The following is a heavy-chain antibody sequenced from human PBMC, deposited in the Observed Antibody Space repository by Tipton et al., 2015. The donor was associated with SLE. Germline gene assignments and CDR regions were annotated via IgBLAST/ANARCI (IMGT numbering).Heavy chain of an antibody. D-gene: IGHD3-22*01. CDR3: ARDEYRYDATGYHLLGHFDF. CDR2: IYHSGYA. Sequence: TLSLTCTVSGGSISSGGYYWSWIRQHPGKGLEWIGYIYHSGYAYYNPSLKSRVSMSVDTSKNHFSLKLSSVTAADTAVYYCARDEYRYDATGYHLLGHFDFWGQGTLVTVSS. V-gene: IGHV4-31*03. CDR1: GGSISSGGYY. J-gene: IGHJ4*02.